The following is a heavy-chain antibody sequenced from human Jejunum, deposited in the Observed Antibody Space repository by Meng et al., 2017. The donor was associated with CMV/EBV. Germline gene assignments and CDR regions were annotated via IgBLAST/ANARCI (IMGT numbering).Heavy chain of an antibody. Sequence: VSGGSLTTPYSSWFWIRLPPGKGLEWIGLVEDGGTTRYKPSLVSRVSISVDTSKNQFSLTLNSVTAADTAIYYCARGGWGNWNFEHWGQGKLVTVSS. J-gene: IGHJ1*01. CDR2: VEDGGTT. D-gene: IGHD3-16*01. CDR1: GGSLTTPYSS. V-gene: IGHV4-61*01. CDR3: ARGGWGNWNFEH.